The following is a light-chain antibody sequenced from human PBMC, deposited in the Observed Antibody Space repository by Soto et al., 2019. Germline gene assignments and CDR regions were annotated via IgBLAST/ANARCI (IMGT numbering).Light chain of an antibody. CDR2: DVT. CDR3: SSFTRTSFLYV. CDR1: SSDLDGYNY. V-gene: IGLV2-14*01. Sequence: QSVLTQPASVSGSPGQSIAISCTGTSSDLDGYNYVSWYQQHPDKAPKLIIYDVTNRPSGVSDRFSGSKSGNTASLTISGLQVEDEFNYSGSSFTRTSFLYVYGRGTKVT. J-gene: IGLJ1*01.